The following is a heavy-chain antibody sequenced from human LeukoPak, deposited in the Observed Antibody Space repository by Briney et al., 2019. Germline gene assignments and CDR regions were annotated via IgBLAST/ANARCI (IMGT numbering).Heavy chain of an antibody. D-gene: IGHD2-21*02. J-gene: IGHJ3*02. CDR1: GYTFTSYD. CDR2: MNPNSGNT. V-gene: IGHV1-8*01. CDR3: AKDTLAYCGGDCYAFDI. Sequence: ASVKVSCKASGYTFTSYDVNWVRQATGQGLEWMGWMNPNSGNTGYAQKFQGRVTMTRNTSISTAYMELSSLRSEDTAVYYCAKDTLAYCGGDCYAFDIWGQGTMVTVSS.